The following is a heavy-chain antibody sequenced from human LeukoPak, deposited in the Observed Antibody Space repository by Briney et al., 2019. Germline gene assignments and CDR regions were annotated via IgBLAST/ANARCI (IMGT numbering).Heavy chain of an antibody. CDR2: IKQDGSEK. V-gene: IGHV3-7*01. CDR1: GFTFSSYW. CDR3: AKAGGYSSGEVGY. D-gene: IGHD6-19*01. J-gene: IGHJ4*02. Sequence: GGSLRLSCAASGFTFSSYWMSWVRQAPGKGLEWVANIKQDGSEKYYVDSVKGRFTISRDNSKNTLYLQMNSLRAEDTAVYYCAKAGGYSSGEVGYWGQGTLVTVSS.